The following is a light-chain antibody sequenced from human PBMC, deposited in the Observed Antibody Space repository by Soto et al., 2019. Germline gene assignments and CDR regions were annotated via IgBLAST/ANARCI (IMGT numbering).Light chain of an antibody. CDR1: HDINNW. CDR2: IAS. Sequence: QSASSVFSLGESRITISYLSSHDINNWLTWYQHKPGKAPKVLIYIASRLQSGVPSRFSGRASGTDFSLTISNLQPEDFATYFCQQFKSFPLTFGGGTKVDIK. CDR3: QQFKSFPLT. J-gene: IGKJ4*01. V-gene: IGKV1-12*01.